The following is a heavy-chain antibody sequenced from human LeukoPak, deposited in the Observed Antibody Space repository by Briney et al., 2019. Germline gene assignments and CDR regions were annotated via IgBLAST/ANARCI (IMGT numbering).Heavy chain of an antibody. Sequence: GGSLRLSCSASGFTFSSYAMHWVRQAPGKSLEYASAISSNGGSTYYADSVKGRFTISRDNSKNTLYLQMSSLRAEDTAVYYCVKDGTSHGENDYWGQGTLVTVSS. J-gene: IGHJ4*02. CDR3: VKDGTSHGENDY. CDR1: GFTFSSYA. V-gene: IGHV3-64D*06. D-gene: IGHD2-2*01. CDR2: ISSNGGST.